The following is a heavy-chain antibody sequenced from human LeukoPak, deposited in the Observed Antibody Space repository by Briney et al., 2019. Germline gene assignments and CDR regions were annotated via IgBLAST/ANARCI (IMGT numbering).Heavy chain of an antibody. V-gene: IGHV1-2*02. CDR1: AYTFNRHN. CDR2: INPDSGGA. D-gene: IGHD6-13*01. Sequence: ASVKVSCRASAYTFNRHNMYWVRQAPGQGLEWMGWINPDSGGATYAQKFQGRVTMTRDTSISTAYMELSRLISDDTAVYYCARGVGSSWLDPWGQGTLVTVSS. J-gene: IGHJ5*02. CDR3: ARGVGSSWLDP.